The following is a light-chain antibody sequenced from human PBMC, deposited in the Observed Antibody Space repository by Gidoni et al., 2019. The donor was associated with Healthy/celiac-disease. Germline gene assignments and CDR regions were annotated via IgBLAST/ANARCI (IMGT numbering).Light chain of an antibody. CDR3: CSYAGSSSVV. V-gene: IGLV2-23*01. CDR2: EGS. Sequence: QSALTQPASVSGSPGQSITISCTGTSSDVGSYNLVSWYHQHPGKAPQPMIYEGSKRPSGVSNRFSGSKSGNTASLTISGLQAEDEADYYCCSYAGSSSVVFGGGTKLTVL. J-gene: IGLJ2*01. CDR1: SSDVGSYNL.